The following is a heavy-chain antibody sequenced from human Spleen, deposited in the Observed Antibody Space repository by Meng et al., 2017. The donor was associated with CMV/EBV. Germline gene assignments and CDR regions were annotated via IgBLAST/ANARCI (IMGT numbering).Heavy chain of an antibody. Sequence: GESLKISCQYSGYTFTTDWIGWVRQMPEKGLKWMGLIYPGDSDTRYSPSFQGQVTISVDKSISTVYLQWSSLKASDTAIYYCARSKDYYYGMDVWGQGTSVTVS. J-gene: IGHJ6*02. CDR3: ARSKDYYYGMDV. D-gene: IGHD1-26*01. CDR2: IYPGDSDT. CDR1: GYTFTTDW. V-gene: IGHV5-51*01.